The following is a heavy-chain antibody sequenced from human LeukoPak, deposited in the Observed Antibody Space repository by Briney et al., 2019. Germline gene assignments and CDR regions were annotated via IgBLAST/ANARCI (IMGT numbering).Heavy chain of an antibody. V-gene: IGHV4-4*09. CDR1: GGSISSYY. D-gene: IGHD5-12*01. Sequence: PSETLSLTCTVSGGSISSYYWSWIRQPPGKGLEWIGYIYTSGSTNYNPSLKSRVTISVDTSKNQFSLKLSSVTAADTAVYYCARHVYSGYDLGVDYWGQGTLVTVSS. J-gene: IGHJ4*02. CDR3: ARHVYSGYDLGVDY. CDR2: IYTSGST.